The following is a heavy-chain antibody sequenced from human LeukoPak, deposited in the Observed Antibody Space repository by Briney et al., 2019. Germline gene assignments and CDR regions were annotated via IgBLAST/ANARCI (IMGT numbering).Heavy chain of an antibody. Sequence: ASVKVSCKASGYTFTSYYMHWVRQAPGQGLEWIGIINPSGGSTSYAQKFQGRVTMTRDTSTSTVYMELSSLRSEDTAVYYCARSHYDILTGSPYPDYWGQGTLVTVSS. V-gene: IGHV1-46*01. CDR1: GYTFTSYY. D-gene: IGHD3-9*01. CDR2: INPSGGST. J-gene: IGHJ4*02. CDR3: ARSHYDILTGSPYPDY.